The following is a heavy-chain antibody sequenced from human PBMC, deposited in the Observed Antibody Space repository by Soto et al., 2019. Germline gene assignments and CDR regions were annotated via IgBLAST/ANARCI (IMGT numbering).Heavy chain of an antibody. J-gene: IGHJ4*02. D-gene: IGHD2-21*02. CDR3: AIKEVVVTAMGFDY. CDR1: GGTFSSYA. V-gene: IGHV1-69*01. CDR2: IIPIFGTA. Sequence: QVQLVQSGAEVKKPGSSVKVSCKASGGTFSSYAISWVRQAPGQGLEWMGGIIPIFGTANYAQKFQGRVTITADESTSTAYMELSSLRSEDTVVYYCAIKEVVVTAMGFDYWGQGTLVTVSS.